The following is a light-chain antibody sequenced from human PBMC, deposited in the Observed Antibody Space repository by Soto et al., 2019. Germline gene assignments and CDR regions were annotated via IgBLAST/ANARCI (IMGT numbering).Light chain of an antibody. Sequence: IVLTQSPDTLSLSPGERATLSCRASQSVRAYLAWYQQKPGQAPRLLIYDASNRATGIPARFSGSGSGTDFTLTISCLEPEDFAVYYCQQRSSWPLTFGGGTKVEIK. CDR3: QQRSSWPLT. V-gene: IGKV3-11*01. CDR2: DAS. CDR1: QSVRAY. J-gene: IGKJ4*01.